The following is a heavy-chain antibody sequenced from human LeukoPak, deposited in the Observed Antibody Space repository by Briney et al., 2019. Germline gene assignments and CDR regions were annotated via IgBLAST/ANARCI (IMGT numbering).Heavy chain of an antibody. J-gene: IGHJ4*02. Sequence: GGSLRLSCAASGFTFNNYGMHWVRQAPGKGLEWVAFIGHDGSDKKFADFVKGRFTISRDNSKNTVDLQMNSLRAEDTAVYHCSKGGGGSGCYFDYWGQGTLSPSPQ. CDR3: SKGGGGSGCYFDY. V-gene: IGHV3-30*02. CDR2: IGHDGSDK. D-gene: IGHD3-10*01. CDR1: GFTFNNYG.